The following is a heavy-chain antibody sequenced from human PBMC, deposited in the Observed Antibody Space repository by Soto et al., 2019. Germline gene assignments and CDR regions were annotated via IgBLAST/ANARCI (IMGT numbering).Heavy chain of an antibody. D-gene: IGHD3-10*01. CDR3: ARHDYYGLKAFDI. Sequence: PGESLKISCQGSGYSFTTYWIAWVRQMPGKGLEWMAITYPGDSETRYSPSFQGQVTISADKSISTAYLQWNSLKASDTAMYYCARHDYYGLKAFDIWGQGTMVPVSS. CDR1: GYSFTTYW. V-gene: IGHV5-51*01. J-gene: IGHJ3*02. CDR2: TYPGDSET.